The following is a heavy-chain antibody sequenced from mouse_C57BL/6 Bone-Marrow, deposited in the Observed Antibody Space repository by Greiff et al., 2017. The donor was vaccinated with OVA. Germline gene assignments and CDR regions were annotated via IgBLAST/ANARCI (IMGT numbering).Heavy chain of an antibody. D-gene: IGHD1-1*01. J-gene: IGHJ2*01. Sequence: VHVKQSGAELVRPGASVKLSCTASGFNIKDDYMHWVKQRPEQGLEWIGWIDPENGDTEYASKFQGKATITADTSSNTAYLQLSSLTSEDTAVYYCTTLLRYLLFDYWGQGTTLTVSS. CDR1: GFNIKDDY. CDR3: TTLLRYLLFDY. CDR2: IDPENGDT. V-gene: IGHV14-4*01.